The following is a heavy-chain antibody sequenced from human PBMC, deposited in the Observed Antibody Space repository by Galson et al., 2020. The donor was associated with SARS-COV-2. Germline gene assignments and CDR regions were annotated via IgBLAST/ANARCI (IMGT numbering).Heavy chain of an antibody. V-gene: IGHV3-30*01. CDR3: ARDAHYYDILTGYYRAYYYYYYMDV. CDR1: GFTFSSYA. CDR2: ISYDGSNK. Sequence: GESLKIYCAASGFTFSSYAMHWVRQAPGKGLEWVAVISYDGSNKYYADSVKGRFTISRDNSKNTLYLQMNSLRAEDTAVYYCARDAHYYDILTGYYRAYYYYYYMDVWGKGTTVIVSS. D-gene: IGHD3-9*01. J-gene: IGHJ6*03.